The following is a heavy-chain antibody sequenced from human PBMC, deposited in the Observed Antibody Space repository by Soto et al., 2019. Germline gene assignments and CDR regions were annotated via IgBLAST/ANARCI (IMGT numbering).Heavy chain of an antibody. CDR1: GGSVSSGSYY. D-gene: IGHD3-10*01. CDR3: ARMVRGVAYFDY. V-gene: IGHV4-61*01. J-gene: IGHJ4*02. Sequence: SETLSLTCTVSGGSVSSGSYYWSWIRQPPGKGLEWIGYIYYSGSTNYNPSLKSRVTISVDTSKNQFSLKLSSVTAADTAVYYCARMVRGVAYFDYWGQGTLVTVSS. CDR2: IYYSGST.